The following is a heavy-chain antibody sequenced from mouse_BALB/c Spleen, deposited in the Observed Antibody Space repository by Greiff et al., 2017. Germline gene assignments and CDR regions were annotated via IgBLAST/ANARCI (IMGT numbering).Heavy chain of an antibody. D-gene: IGHD1-2*01. J-gene: IGHJ3*01. V-gene: IGHV5-6-3*01. CDR1: GFTFSSYG. Sequence: EVKLVESGGGLVQPGGSLKLSCAASGFTFSSYGMSWVRQTPDKRLELVATINSNGGSTYYPDSVKGRFTISRDNAKNTLYLQMSSLKSEDTAMYDCANRGYGDPWFAYWGQGTLVTVSA. CDR2: INSNGGST. CDR3: ANRGYGDPWFAY.